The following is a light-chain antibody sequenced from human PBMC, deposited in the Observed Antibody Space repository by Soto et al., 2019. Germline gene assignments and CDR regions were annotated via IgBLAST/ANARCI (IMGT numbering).Light chain of an antibody. CDR3: QQYNTYPYT. CDR1: QSINSY. CDR2: KAS. V-gene: IGKV1-5*03. Sequence: DIQMTQSPSTLSASVGDRVTITCRASQSINSYLAWYQQKPGKAPKVLIYKASSLKSGVPSRFSGSGSGTDFTLNISSLQPDDFATYYCQQYNTYPYTFGQGTKLEIK. J-gene: IGKJ2*01.